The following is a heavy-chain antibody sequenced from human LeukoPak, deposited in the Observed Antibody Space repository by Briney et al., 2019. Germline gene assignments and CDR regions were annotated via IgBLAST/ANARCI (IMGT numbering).Heavy chain of an antibody. Sequence: SETLSLTCAVYGGSFSGYYWSWIRQPPGKGLEWIGEINHSGSTNYNPSLKSRVTISVDTSKNQFSLKPSSVTAADTAVYYCARGRGMYGRAISSSSDYWGQGTLVTVSS. CDR2: INHSGST. CDR1: GGSFSGYY. J-gene: IGHJ4*02. V-gene: IGHV4-34*01. D-gene: IGHD6-6*01. CDR3: ARGRGMYGRAISSSSDY.